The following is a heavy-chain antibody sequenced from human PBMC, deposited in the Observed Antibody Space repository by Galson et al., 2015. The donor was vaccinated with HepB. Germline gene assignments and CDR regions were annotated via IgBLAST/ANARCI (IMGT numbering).Heavy chain of an antibody. J-gene: IGHJ4*02. V-gene: IGHV3-30*18. CDR2: ISYDGGDK. Sequence: SLRLSCAASGFTFSSYGMHWVRQAPGKGLEWVAVISYDGGDKYYADSVKGRFTISRGNFKNTLYLQMNSLRVDDTAIYYCAKDISSKGTQATCYDYWGQGTLVTVSS. CDR1: GFTFSSYG. CDR3: AKDISSKGTQATCYDY. D-gene: IGHD2-21*01.